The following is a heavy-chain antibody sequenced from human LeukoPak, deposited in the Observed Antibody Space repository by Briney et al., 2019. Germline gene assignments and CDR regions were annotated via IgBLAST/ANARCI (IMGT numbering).Heavy chain of an antibody. Sequence: GGSLRLSCAASGFTFSSYAMSWVRQAPGKGLEWVSAMSASGGSTYYADSVKGRFTISRDNSKKTLYLQMNSLRSEDTAVYCCANLVGYYYGSGSSVRLFDYWGQGTLVTVSS. D-gene: IGHD3-10*01. J-gene: IGHJ4*02. CDR2: MSASGGST. CDR1: GFTFSSYA. V-gene: IGHV3-23*01. CDR3: ANLVGYYYGSGSSVRLFDY.